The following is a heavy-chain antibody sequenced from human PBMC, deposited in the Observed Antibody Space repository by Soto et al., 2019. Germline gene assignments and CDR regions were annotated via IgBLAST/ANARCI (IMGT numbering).Heavy chain of an antibody. Sequence: SVKVSCKASGGTFSSYTISWVRQAPGQGLEWMGRIIPILGIANYAQKFQGRVTVTFDTSTSTVFMELNSLRYEDTAVYYCARHLAAGDSWGQGTLVTVSS. CDR1: GGTFSSYT. J-gene: IGHJ4*02. CDR3: ARHLAAGDS. CDR2: IIPILGIA. V-gene: IGHV1-69*02. D-gene: IGHD6-25*01.